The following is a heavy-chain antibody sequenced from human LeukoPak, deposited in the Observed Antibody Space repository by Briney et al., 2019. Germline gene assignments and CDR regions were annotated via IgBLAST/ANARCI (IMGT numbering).Heavy chain of an antibody. D-gene: IGHD3-10*01. J-gene: IGHJ4*02. CDR1: GGTFSSYA. CDR2: IIPIFGTA. CDR3: ARAYYYGSGSYYNGNYFDY. V-gene: IGHV1-69*01. Sequence: ASVKVSCKASGGTFSSYAISWVRQAPGQGLEWMGGIIPIFGTANYAQKFQGRVTITADESTSTAYMELSSLRSEDTAVYYCARAYYYGSGSYYNGNYFDYWGQGTLVTVSS.